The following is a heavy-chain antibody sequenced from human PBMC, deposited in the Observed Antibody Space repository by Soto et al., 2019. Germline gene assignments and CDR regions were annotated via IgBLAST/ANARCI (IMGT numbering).Heavy chain of an antibody. J-gene: IGHJ4*01. CDR1: GFIFDDFT. CDR2: INWDGRIA. Sequence: GGSLRLSCAASGFIFDDFTMHWARLVPGKGLQWVSYINWDGRIATYADSVEGRFTISRDNTNNHLYLQMNSLRSEDTALYYCAKDEGAAVESPGDWGHGSLVTVSS. D-gene: IGHD6-13*01. CDR3: AKDEGAAVESPGD. V-gene: IGHV3-43*01.